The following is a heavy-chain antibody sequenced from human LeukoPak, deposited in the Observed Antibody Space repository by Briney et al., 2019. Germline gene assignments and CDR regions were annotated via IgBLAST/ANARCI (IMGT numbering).Heavy chain of an antibody. CDR1: GGSISSSSYY. Sequence: SETLSLTCTVSGGSISSSSYYWGWIRQPPGKGLEWIGSIYYSGSTYYNPSLKSRVTISVDTSKNQFSLKLSSVTAADTAVYYCARGAVELRRDYFDYWGQGTMVTVPS. D-gene: IGHD1-26*01. J-gene: IGHJ4*02. V-gene: IGHV4-39*07. CDR3: ARGAVELRRDYFDY. CDR2: IYYSGST.